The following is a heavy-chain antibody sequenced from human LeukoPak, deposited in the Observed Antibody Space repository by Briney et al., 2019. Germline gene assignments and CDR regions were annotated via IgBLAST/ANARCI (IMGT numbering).Heavy chain of an antibody. J-gene: IGHJ4*02. Sequence: SETLSLTCTVSGGSISSSSYYWGWIRQPPGKGLEWIGSIYHSGSTYYNPSLKSRVTISVDTSKNQFSLKLSSVTAADTAVYYCARGNPLYYYDSTLDYWGQGTLVTVSS. CDR2: IYHSGST. CDR1: GGSISSSSYY. CDR3: ARGNPLYYYDSTLDY. D-gene: IGHD3-22*01. V-gene: IGHV4-39*07.